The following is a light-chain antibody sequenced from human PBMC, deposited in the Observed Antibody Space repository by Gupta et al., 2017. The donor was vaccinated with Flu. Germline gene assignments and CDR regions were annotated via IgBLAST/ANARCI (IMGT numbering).Light chain of an antibody. Sequence: DIQMTQSPSSLSASVGDRVTFTCRSSQDISPYLNWYQQKPGKSPSLLIYKTSTLQSGVPSRFSGSGSGTNFTLTINSLQPEDFATYYCQQTYNLFTFGPGTKVEVK. V-gene: IGKV1-39*01. CDR2: KTS. CDR1: QDISPY. CDR3: QQTYNLFT. J-gene: IGKJ3*01.